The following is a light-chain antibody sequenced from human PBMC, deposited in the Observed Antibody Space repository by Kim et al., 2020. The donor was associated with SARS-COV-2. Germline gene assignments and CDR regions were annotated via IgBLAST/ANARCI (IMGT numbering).Light chain of an antibody. CDR1: SSNIGSNY. J-gene: IGLJ3*02. Sequence: ELTQPPSASGTPGQRVTISCSGSSSNIGSNYVYWYQQLPGTAPKLLIYRNNQRPSGVPDRFSGSKSGTSVSLAISGLRSEDEADYYCAAWDDSLSGWVFGGGTQLTDL. CDR2: RNN. V-gene: IGLV1-47*01. CDR3: AAWDDSLSGWV.